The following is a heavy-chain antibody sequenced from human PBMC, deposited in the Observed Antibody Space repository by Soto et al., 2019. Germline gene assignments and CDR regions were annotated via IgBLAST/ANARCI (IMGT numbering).Heavy chain of an antibody. CDR1: GGTFSSYA. D-gene: IGHD2-21*02. Sequence: SVKVSCKASGGTFSSYAISWVRQAPGQGLEWMGGIIPIFGTANYAQKFQGRVTITADESTSTAYMELSSLRSEDTAVYYCARFPWPGLYCGGDCYPPRHYWGQGTLVTVSS. CDR3: ARFPWPGLYCGGDCYPPRHY. V-gene: IGHV1-69*13. CDR2: IIPIFGTA. J-gene: IGHJ4*02.